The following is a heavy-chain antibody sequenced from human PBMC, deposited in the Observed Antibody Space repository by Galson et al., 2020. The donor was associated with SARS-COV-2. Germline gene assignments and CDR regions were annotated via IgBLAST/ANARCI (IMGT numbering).Heavy chain of an antibody. Sequence: SETLSLTCAVSATSITSGSYSWNWIRQPPGQGLEWIVYISHSGGTYYNPSLKSRVTISGDRSKNQFSLRLSSVTAADTAVYYCARLHYGEYAPEAFDIWGPGTRGTV. D-gene: IGHD4-17*01. CDR2: ISHSGGT. J-gene: IGHJ3*02. CDR3: ARLHYGEYAPEAFDI. V-gene: IGHV4-30-2*01. CDR1: ATSITSGSYS.